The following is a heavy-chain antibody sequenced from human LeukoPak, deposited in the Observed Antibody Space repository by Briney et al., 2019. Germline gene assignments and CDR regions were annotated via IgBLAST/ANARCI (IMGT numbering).Heavy chain of an antibody. Sequence: GGSLRLSCAASGFTVSSNYMSWVRQAPGKGLEWVSVIYSGGSTYYADSVKGRFTISRDNSKNTLYLQMNSLRAEDTAVYYCARDLGYSSLDYWGQGTLVTVSS. CDR2: IYSGGST. CDR1: GFTVSSNY. J-gene: IGHJ4*02. D-gene: IGHD5-18*01. CDR3: ARDLGYSSLDY. V-gene: IGHV3-66*01.